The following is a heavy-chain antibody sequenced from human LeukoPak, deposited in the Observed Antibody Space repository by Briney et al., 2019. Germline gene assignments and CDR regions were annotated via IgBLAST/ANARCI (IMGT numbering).Heavy chain of an antibody. V-gene: IGHV4-59*08. CDR3: ARQDGDYSLDY. D-gene: IGHD4-17*01. CDR1: GGSISSYY. CDR2: VYYSGST. Sequence: PSETLSLTCTVSGGSISSYYWSWIRQPPGKGLEWIGYVYYSGSTNYNPSLKSRVTISVDTSKNQFSLKLSSVTAADTAVYYCARQDGDYSLDYWGQGTLVTVSS. J-gene: IGHJ4*02.